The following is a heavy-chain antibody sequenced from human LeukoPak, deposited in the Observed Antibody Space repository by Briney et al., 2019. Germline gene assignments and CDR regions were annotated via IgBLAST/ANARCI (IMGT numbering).Heavy chain of an antibody. CDR1: GYTFTGFY. CDR2: INPHSADT. V-gene: IGHV1-2*02. D-gene: IGHD6-13*01. Sequence: ASVKVSCKASGYTFTGFYMHWVRQAPGQGLEWMRWINPHSADTGYAQKFLGRVTMTRDMSISTIYLELTRLTSDDTALYYCARWDGYSSSPDYWGQGTLVTVSS. CDR3: ARWDGYSSSPDY. J-gene: IGHJ4*02.